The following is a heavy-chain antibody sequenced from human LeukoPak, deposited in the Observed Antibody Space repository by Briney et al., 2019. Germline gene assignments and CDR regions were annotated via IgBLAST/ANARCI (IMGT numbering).Heavy chain of an antibody. CDR1: GYTFTGYY. CDR2: ISPNSGGT. D-gene: IGHD3-10*01. CDR3: ARAMVRGVNILGY. Sequence: GASVKVSCKASGYTFTGYYMHWVRQAPGQGLEWMGWISPNSGGTNYAQKFQGRVTMTRDTSISTAYMELSRLRSDDTAVYYCARAMVRGVNILGYWGQGTLVTVSS. J-gene: IGHJ4*02. V-gene: IGHV1-2*02.